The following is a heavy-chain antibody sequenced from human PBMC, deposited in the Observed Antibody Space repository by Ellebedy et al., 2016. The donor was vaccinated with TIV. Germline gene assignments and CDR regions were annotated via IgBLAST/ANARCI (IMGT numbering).Heavy chain of an antibody. CDR2: ISAYNGNT. CDR1: GYTFTSYG. Sequence: ASVKVSCXASGYTFTSYGISWVRQAPGQGLEWMGWISAYNGNTNYAQKLQGRVTMTTDTSTSTAYMELRSLRSDDTAVYYCARGDYYDSSGYYYVLEDYYGMDVWGQGTTVTVSS. V-gene: IGHV1-18*01. D-gene: IGHD3-22*01. J-gene: IGHJ6*02. CDR3: ARGDYYDSSGYYYVLEDYYGMDV.